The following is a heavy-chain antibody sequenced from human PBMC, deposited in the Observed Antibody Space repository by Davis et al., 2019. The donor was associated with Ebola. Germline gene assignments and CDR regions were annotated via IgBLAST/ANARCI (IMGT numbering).Heavy chain of an antibody. CDR2: INPNSGDT. V-gene: IGHV1-2*02. J-gene: IGHJ4*02. Sequence: ASVPVSCKASGYNFTVYYIHWVRQAPGQGLEWMGWINPNSGDTNYAQKFQGRVTMTRDTSVTTAYMELSRLRSGDTAFYYCARLGSSNWNDYWGQGTLVTVSS. D-gene: IGHD1-1*01. CDR1: GYNFTVYY. CDR3: ARLGSSNWNDY.